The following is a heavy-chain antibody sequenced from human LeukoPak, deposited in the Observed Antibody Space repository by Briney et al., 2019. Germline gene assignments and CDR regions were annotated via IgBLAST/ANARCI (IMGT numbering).Heavy chain of an antibody. CDR3: ARDLGYSSSSGRDAFDI. Sequence: PGGSLRLSCAASGFTFSSYSMNWVRQAPGKGLEWVSSISSSSSYIYYADSVKGRFTISRDNAKNSLYLQMNSPRAEDTAVYYCARDLGYSSSSGRDAFDIWGQGTMVTVSS. CDR2: ISSSSSYI. CDR1: GFTFSSYS. J-gene: IGHJ3*02. V-gene: IGHV3-21*01. D-gene: IGHD6-6*01.